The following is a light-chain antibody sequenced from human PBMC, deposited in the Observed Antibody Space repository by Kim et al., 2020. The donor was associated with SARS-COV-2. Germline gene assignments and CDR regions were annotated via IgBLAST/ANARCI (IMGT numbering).Light chain of an antibody. CDR1: SRVVGDHDY. J-gene: IGLJ1*01. CDR3: SSYSTRNFDYV. V-gene: IGLV2-14*03. Sequence: ITHTGTSRVVGDHDYVYCYQHTPGKAPKLMIYDVSNRTSGISNRFSGSKSGNTASLTISGLQAEDEADYYCSSYSTRNFDYVFGTGTKVTVL. CDR2: DVS.